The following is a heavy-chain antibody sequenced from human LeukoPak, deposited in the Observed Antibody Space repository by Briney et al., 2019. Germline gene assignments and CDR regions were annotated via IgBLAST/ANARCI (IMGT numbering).Heavy chain of an antibody. D-gene: IGHD6-19*01. CDR2: VYYIGST. V-gene: IGHV4-39*01. CDR1: GGSMSSSVHF. Sequence: SETLSLTCTVSGGSMSSSVHFWGWLRQPPGKALEWLASVYYIGSTYYNPSLRSRLSISLDTSKKQLSLKLDSVTAADTAVYYCARHPAYRSGWYWYFDLWGRGTLVTVSS. CDR3: ARHPAYRSGWYWYFDL. J-gene: IGHJ2*01.